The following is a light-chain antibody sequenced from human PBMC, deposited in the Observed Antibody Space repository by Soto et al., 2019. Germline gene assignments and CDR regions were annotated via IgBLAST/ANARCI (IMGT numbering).Light chain of an antibody. J-gene: IGKJ1*01. CDR1: QGVTSNH. Sequence: ENVLTQSPGTVSLSPGERATLSCRASQGVTSNHLAWYQQKPGQAPRLLIYGVFNRATGIPDRFSGSGSGTDFTLTITRLEPEDSATYYCQQSYSTSWTFGQGTKVELK. CDR2: GVF. V-gene: IGKV3-20*01. CDR3: QQSYSTSWT.